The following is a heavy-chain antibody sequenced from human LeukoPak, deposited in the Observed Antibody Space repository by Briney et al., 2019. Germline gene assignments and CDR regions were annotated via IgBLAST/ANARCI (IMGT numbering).Heavy chain of an antibody. V-gene: IGHV4-34*01. CDR3: ARGSKITIFGRFYYFDY. CDR1: GGSFSGYY. J-gene: IGHJ4*02. D-gene: IGHD3-3*01. Sequence: SETLSLTCAVYGGSFSGYYWSWIRQPPGKGLEWIGEINHSGSTNYNPSLKSRVTISVDTSKNQFSLKLSSVTAADTAVYYCARGSKITIFGRFYYFDYWGQGTLVTVSS. CDR2: INHSGST.